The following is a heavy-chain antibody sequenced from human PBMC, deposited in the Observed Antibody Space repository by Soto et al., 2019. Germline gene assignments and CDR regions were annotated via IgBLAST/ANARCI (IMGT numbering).Heavy chain of an antibody. V-gene: IGHV4-59*01. CDR3: ARASPRPF. CDR1: GDSFTNYY. J-gene: IGHJ4*02. Sequence: QVQLQESGPGLVKPSETLSLTCTVSGDSFTNYYWSWIRQHPGKGLEWIGSIYYTGSTNYNPSLKSRVSLSVDTSNNQFSLKMSSVTAADTAVYYCARASPRPFWGQGPLVTVSS. CDR2: IYYTGST.